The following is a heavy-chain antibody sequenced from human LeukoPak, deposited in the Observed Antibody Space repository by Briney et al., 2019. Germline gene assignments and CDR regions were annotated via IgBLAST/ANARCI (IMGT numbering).Heavy chain of an antibody. CDR2: IKSKTDGGTT. J-gene: IGHJ4*02. CDR1: GFTFSNAW. Sequence: PGGSLRLSCAASGFTFSNAWMSWVRQAPGKGLEWVGRIKSKTDGGTTDYAAPVKGRFTISRDDSKNTLYLQMNSLKTEDTAVYYCTTALVASWPPFDYWGQGTLVTVSS. CDR3: TTALVASWPPFDY. V-gene: IGHV3-15*01. D-gene: IGHD5-12*01.